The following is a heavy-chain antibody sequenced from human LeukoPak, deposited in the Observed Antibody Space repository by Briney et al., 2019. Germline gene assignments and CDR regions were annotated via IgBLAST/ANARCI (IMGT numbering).Heavy chain of an antibody. V-gene: IGHV4-59*01. Sequence: PSETLSLTCTVSGGSISSYYWSWIWQPPGKGLEWIGYIYYSGSTNYNPSLKSRVTISVDTSKNQFSLKLSSVTAADTAVYYCARAAYCSSTSCYKMGRWFDPWGQGTLVTVSS. J-gene: IGHJ5*02. CDR3: ARAAYCSSTSCYKMGRWFDP. CDR1: GGSISSYY. D-gene: IGHD2-2*02. CDR2: IYYSGST.